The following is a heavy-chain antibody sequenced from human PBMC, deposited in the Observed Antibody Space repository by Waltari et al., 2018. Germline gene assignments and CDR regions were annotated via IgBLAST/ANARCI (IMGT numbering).Heavy chain of an antibody. J-gene: IGHJ6*02. D-gene: IGHD5-18*01. CDR2: ISGSGGST. CDR3: AKGSEDTAMGDYYGMDV. CDR1: GFTFSSYA. V-gene: IGHV3-23*01. Sequence: EVQLLESGGGLVQPGGSLRLSCAASGFTFSSYAMSWVRQAPGKGLEWVSGISGSGGSTYYADSGKGRLTMSRDNSKNTLYLQMNSLRAEDTAVYYCAKGSEDTAMGDYYGMDVWGQGTTVTVSS.